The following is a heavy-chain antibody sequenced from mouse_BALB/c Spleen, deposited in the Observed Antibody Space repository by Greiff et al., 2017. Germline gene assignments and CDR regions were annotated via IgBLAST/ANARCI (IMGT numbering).Heavy chain of an antibody. V-gene: IGHV5-9-3*01. D-gene: IGHD3-3*01. Sequence: EVQLVESGGGLVKPGGSLKLSCAASGFTFSSYTMSWVRQTPEKRLEWVATISSGGSYTYYPDSVKGRFTISRDNPKNTLFLQMTSLRSEDTAMYYCARGLIYWYFDVWGAGTTVTVSS. J-gene: IGHJ1*01. CDR1: GFTFSSYT. CDR3: ARGLIYWYFDV. CDR2: ISSGGSYT.